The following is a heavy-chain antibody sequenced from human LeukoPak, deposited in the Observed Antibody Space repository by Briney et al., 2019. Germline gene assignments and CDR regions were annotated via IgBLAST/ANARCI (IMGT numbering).Heavy chain of an antibody. CDR3: AKHTLRQPHALDI. Sequence: GGSLKISCKGSGYSFTSYWISWVRQMPGKGLEWMGRIDPSDSYTNYSPSFQGHVTISADKSISTAYLQWSSLKASDTAMYYCAKHTLRQPHALDIWGQGTMVTVSS. CDR1: GYSFTSYW. V-gene: IGHV5-10-1*01. D-gene: IGHD3-16*01. CDR2: IDPSDSYT. J-gene: IGHJ3*02.